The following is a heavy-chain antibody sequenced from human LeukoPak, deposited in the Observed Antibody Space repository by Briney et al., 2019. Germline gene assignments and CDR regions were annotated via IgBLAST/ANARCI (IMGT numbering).Heavy chain of an antibody. D-gene: IGHD4-17*01. CDR1: GFTFDDYT. J-gene: IGHJ4*02. V-gene: IGHV3-43*01. CDR3: VRRRDFGDYTLDY. Sequence: GGSLRLSCAASGFTFDDYTMHWVRQAPGKGLEWVSLISWDGGSTYYADSVKGRFTLSRDNSKNTVYLQMNSLRPQDTAVYYCVRRRDFGDYTLDYWGQGTLVTVSS. CDR2: ISWDGGST.